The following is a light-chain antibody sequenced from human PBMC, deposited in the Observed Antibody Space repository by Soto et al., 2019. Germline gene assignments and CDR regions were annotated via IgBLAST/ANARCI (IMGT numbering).Light chain of an antibody. CDR1: SSDVGGYIY. CDR2: DVS. Sequence: QSALTQPASVSGSPGQSITISCTGISSDVGGYIYVSWYQQHPGKAPKLMIFDVSNRPSGVSNRFSGSRSDNTASLTISGLQAEDEADYYCSSYTSSNAPWVFGGGTKLTVL. CDR3: SSYTSSNAPWV. V-gene: IGLV2-14*01. J-gene: IGLJ3*02.